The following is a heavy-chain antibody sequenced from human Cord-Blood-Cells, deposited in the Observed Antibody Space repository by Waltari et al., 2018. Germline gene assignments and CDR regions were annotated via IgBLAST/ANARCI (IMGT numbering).Heavy chain of an antibody. CDR1: GGSISSSSYY. Sequence: QLQLQESGPGLVKPSETLSLTCTVSGGSISSSSYYWAWLRQPPGKGLEWIGSIYYSGSTYYNPSLKRRVTISVDTSKNQFSLKLSSVTAADTAVYYCARRGIVLMVYAKAFDIWGQGTMVTVSS. V-gene: IGHV4-39*01. D-gene: IGHD2-8*01. J-gene: IGHJ3*02. CDR2: IYYSGST. CDR3: ARRGIVLMVYAKAFDI.